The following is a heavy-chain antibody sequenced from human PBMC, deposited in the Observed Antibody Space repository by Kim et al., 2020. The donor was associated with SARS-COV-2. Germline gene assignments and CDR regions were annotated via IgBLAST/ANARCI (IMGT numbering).Heavy chain of an antibody. Sequence: STQWYVDSVKGRFIISRDNSKNTLFLQMNSLRADDTAVYYCAKDEYGTIDYWGQGTLVTVSS. D-gene: IGHD4-17*01. CDR3: AKDEYGTIDY. J-gene: IGHJ4*02. V-gene: IGHV3-33*06. CDR2: STQ.